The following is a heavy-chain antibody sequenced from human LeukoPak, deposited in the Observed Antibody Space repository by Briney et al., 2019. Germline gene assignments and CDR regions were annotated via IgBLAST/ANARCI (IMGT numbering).Heavy chain of an antibody. J-gene: IGHJ4*02. CDR3: ANRFDTYGSKIDY. CDR2: ISGSGGNT. CDR1: GFTFSSYA. Sequence: GGSLRLSCAASGFTFSSYAMSWVRQAPGKGLEWVSTISGSGGNTYYADSVKGRFTVSRDNSKDILYLQMNNVRAEDTAVYYFANRFDTYGSKIDYWGQGTLVTVSS. D-gene: IGHD3-10*01. V-gene: IGHV3-23*01.